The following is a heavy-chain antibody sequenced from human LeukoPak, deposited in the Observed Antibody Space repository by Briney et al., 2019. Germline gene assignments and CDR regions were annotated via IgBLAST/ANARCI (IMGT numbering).Heavy chain of an antibody. J-gene: IGHJ6*03. CDR2: IYTSGTT. D-gene: IGHD2-8*01. Sequence: PSETLSLTCTVSGGSISSYYWSWIRQPAGKGLEWIGRIYTSGTTHYNPSLKSRVTMSVDTSKNQFSLKLSSVTAADTAVYYCARETADCTNGVCYTSLPFYYYYMDVWGKGTTVTVSS. CDR1: GGSISSYY. V-gene: IGHV4-4*07. CDR3: ARETADCTNGVCYTSLPFYYYYMDV.